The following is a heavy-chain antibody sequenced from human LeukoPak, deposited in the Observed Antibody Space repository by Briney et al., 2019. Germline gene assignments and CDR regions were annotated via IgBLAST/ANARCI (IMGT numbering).Heavy chain of an antibody. CDR3: AKDKTYYYDSSGYYDY. V-gene: IGHV3-30*02. CDR1: GFTFSSYG. J-gene: IGHJ4*02. D-gene: IGHD3-22*01. CDR2: IRYDGSNK. Sequence: GGSLRHSCAASGFTFSSYGMHWVRQAPGKGLEWVAFIRYDGSNKYYADSVKGRFTISRDNSKNTLYLQMNSLRAEDTAVYYCAKDKTYYYDSSGYYDYWGQGTLVTVSS.